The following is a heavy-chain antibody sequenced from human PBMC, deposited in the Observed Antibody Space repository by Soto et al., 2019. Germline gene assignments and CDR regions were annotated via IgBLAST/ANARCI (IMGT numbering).Heavy chain of an antibody. CDR2: IYSGGNT. J-gene: IGHJ4*02. D-gene: IGHD3-22*01. Sequence: GGSLRLSCVATGFSVSSNYMSWVRQAPGKGLEWVSVIYSGGNTYYADSVEGRFSISRDSSKNTLFLQMNGLRAEDTAMYYCGRGSSGSSGTLRVGYRGQRPLGTVSS. CDR1: GFSVSSNY. CDR3: GRGSSGSSGTLRVGY. V-gene: IGHV3-53*01.